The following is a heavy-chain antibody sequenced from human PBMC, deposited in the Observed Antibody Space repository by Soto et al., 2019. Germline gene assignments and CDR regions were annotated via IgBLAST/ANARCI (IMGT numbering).Heavy chain of an antibody. D-gene: IGHD5-12*01. CDR3: ARGMHRWLQLWDFDP. Sequence: QVQLVQSGAEVKKPGSSVKVSCKASGGTFSNYPISWVRQAPGQGLEWMGGIIPIFGTVNHAQQLQGRVTIPAAESTSTAARDLSRLRAEETAVYYWARGMHRWLQLWDFDPWGRGTLVTVSS. V-gene: IGHV1-69*12. J-gene: IGHJ2*01. CDR1: GGTFSNYP. CDR2: IIPIFGTV.